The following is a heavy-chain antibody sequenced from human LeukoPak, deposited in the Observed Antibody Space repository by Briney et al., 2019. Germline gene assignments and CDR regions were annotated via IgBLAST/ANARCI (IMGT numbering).Heavy chain of an antibody. J-gene: IGHJ6*02. CDR2: IYYDGST. CDR3: TRHTPVRLSSGYYFGMDV. Sequence: SETLSLTCTVSGGSIRSYYWSWIRQPPGKGLEWIGYIYYDGSTNYNPSLKSRVTMSVDTSKNQFSLKLSSVTAADTAVYFCTRHTPVRLSSGYYFGMDVWGQGTTVTVPS. V-gene: IGHV4-59*08. CDR1: GGSIRSYY.